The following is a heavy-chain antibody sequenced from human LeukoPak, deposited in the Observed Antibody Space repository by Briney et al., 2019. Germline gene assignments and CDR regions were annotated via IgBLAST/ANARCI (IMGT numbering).Heavy chain of an antibody. V-gene: IGHV7-4-1*02. CDR2: INTDSGNP. J-gene: IGHJ3*02. CDR1: GYTFTGYY. CDR3: AREILRFDI. Sequence: GASVKVSCKASGYTFTGYYMRWVRQAPGQGLEWMGWINTDSGNPTYAQGFTGRFVFSLDSSVSTAYLQISNLMPEDTAKYYCAREILRFDIWGQGTMVTVSS.